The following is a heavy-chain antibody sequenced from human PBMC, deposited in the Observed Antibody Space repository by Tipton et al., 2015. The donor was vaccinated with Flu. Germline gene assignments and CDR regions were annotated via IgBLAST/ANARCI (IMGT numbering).Heavy chain of an antibody. CDR3: ARASAGFRHFDP. CDR2: VYSIGGNKNNDTVST. D-gene: IGHD2/OR15-2a*01. V-gene: IGHV4-59*11. J-gene: IGHJ5*02. CDR1: GASSNSQY. Sequence: GLVKPSETLSLKCAVSGASSNSQYWTWIRQSPERGLEWIGYVYSIGGNKNNDTVSTNYNPSLKSRVTISIDTSKKQFFLELKSVTSADTAVYYCARASAGFRHFDPWGPGKLGTDSS.